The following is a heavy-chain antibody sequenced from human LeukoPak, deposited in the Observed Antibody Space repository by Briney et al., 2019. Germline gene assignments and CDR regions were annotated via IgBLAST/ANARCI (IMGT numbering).Heavy chain of an antibody. J-gene: IGHJ6*03. CDR3: ARDSFDYDILTGYYIDYYYYMDV. V-gene: IGHV1-46*01. Sequence: ASVKVSCKASGYTFTGYYMHWVRQAPGQGLEWMGIINPSGGSTSYAQKFQGRVTMTRDTSTSTVYMELSSLRSEDTAVYYCARDSFDYDILTGYYIDYYYYMDVWGKGTTVTISS. D-gene: IGHD3-9*01. CDR2: INPSGGST. CDR1: GYTFTGYY.